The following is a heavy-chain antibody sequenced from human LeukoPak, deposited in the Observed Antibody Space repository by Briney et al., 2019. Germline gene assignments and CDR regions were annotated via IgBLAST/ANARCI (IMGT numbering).Heavy chain of an antibody. CDR1: GFTFSSYG. D-gene: IGHD6-19*01. CDR2: IRYDGSNK. Sequence: GGSLRLSCAASGFTFSSYGMHWVRQAPGKGLEWVTFIRYDGSNKYYADSVKGRFTISRDNSKNTLYLQMNSLRAEDTAVYYCARVGRAVAVYNWFDPWGQGTLVTVSS. CDR3: ARVGRAVAVYNWFDP. J-gene: IGHJ5*02. V-gene: IGHV3-30*02.